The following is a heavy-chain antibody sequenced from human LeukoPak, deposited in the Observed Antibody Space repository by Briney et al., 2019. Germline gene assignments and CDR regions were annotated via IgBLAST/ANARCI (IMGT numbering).Heavy chain of an antibody. D-gene: IGHD6-13*01. CDR3: ATGSVSGSSWSFDY. J-gene: IGHJ4*02. CDR1: RYTFTSYD. Sequence: ASVKVSCKASRYTFTSYDINWVRQATGQGLEWMGWMNPNSGNTGYAQKFQGRVTITRNTSISTAYMELSSLRSEDTAVYYCATGSVSGSSWSFDYWGQGTLVTVSS. V-gene: IGHV1-8*03. CDR2: MNPNSGNT.